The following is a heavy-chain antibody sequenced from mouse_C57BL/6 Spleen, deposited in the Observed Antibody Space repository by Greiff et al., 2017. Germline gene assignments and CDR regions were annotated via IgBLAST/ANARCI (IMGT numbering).Heavy chain of an antibody. CDR1: GYTFTDYY. CDR2: INPNNGGT. J-gene: IGHJ3*01. V-gene: IGHV1-26*01. D-gene: IGHD2-5*01. Sequence: VQLQQSGPELVKPGASVKISCKASGYTFTDYYMNWVKQSHGKSLEWIGDINPNNGGTSYNQKFKGKATLTVDKSSSTAYMELRSLTSEDSAVYYCARPSYYSNYAWFAYWGHGTLVTVSA. CDR3: ARPSYYSNYAWFAY.